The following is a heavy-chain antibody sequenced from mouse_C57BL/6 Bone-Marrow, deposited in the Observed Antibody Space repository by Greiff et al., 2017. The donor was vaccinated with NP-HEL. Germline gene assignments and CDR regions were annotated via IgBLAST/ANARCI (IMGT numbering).Heavy chain of an antibody. D-gene: IGHD2-5*01. Sequence: QVQLKESGPGLVQPSQSLSITCTVSGFSLTSYGVHWVRQSPGKGLEWLGVIWSGGSTDYTAAFISRLSISKDNSKSQVFFKMNSLQADDTAIYYCARTWAYYSKQEFAYWGQGTLVTVSA. J-gene: IGHJ3*01. V-gene: IGHV2-2*01. CDR3: ARTWAYYSKQEFAY. CDR1: GFSLTSYG. CDR2: IWSGGST.